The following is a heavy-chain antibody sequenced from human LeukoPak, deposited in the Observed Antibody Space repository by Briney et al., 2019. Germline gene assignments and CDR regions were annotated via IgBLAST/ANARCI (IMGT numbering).Heavy chain of an antibody. CDR1: GGSISSGGYS. J-gene: IGHJ6*02. CDR2: IYYSGST. V-gene: IGHV4-61*08. D-gene: IGHD6-13*01. CDR3: ARGAAAAGTFYYYGMDV. Sequence: SQTLSLTCAVSGGSISSGGYSWSWIRQPPGKGLEWIGYIYYSGSTNYNPSLKSRVTISVDTSKNQFSLKLSSVTAADTAVYYCARGAAAAGTFYYYGMDVWGQGTTVTVPS.